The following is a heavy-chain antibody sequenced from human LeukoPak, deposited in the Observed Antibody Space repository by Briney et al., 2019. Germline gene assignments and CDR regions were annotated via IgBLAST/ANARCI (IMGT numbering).Heavy chain of an antibody. CDR3: ASLGSSTTRYYYMDV. CDR2: IIPIFGTA. CDR1: GGTFSSYA. J-gene: IGHJ6*03. V-gene: IGHV1-69*05. Sequence: SVKVSCKASGGTFSSYAISWVRQAPGQGLEWMGGIIPIFGTANYAQKFQGRVTITTDESTSTAYMELSSLRSEDTAVYYRASLGSSTTRYYYMDVWGKGTTVTVSS. D-gene: IGHD6-6*01.